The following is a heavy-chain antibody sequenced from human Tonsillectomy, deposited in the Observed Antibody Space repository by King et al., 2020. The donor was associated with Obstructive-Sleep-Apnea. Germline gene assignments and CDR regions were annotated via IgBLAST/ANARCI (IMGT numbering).Heavy chain of an antibody. Sequence: VQLVESGAEVKKPGASVMVSCRASGYTFTSYDINWVRQATGQRPEWMGWMNPNSGNTGYAQQFQGRVTMTRDTSTNTAYMELSSLRSEDTAVYYCARVRAYYSDSSGFYTWGYWGQGTMVTVPS. D-gene: IGHD3-22*01. J-gene: IGHJ4*02. CDR2: MNPNSGNT. CDR3: ARVRAYYSDSSGFYTWGY. V-gene: IGHV1-8*02. CDR1: GYTFTSYD.